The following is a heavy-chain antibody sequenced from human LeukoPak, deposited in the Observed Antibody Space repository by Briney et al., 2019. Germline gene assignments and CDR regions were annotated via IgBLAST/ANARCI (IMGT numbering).Heavy chain of an antibody. V-gene: IGHV3-66*04. CDR1: GITVNSTY. Sequence: GGSLRLSRAASGITVNSTYISWVRQAPGKGLEWVSVAYSDGNTYYAGSVKGRFTISRDNSKNTLFLQMNSLRAEDTAVYYCARLFGSGWPGYFYYAMDVWGQGTTVAVSS. CDR3: ARLFGSGWPGYFYYAMDV. D-gene: IGHD6-19*01. CDR2: AYSDGNT. J-gene: IGHJ6*02.